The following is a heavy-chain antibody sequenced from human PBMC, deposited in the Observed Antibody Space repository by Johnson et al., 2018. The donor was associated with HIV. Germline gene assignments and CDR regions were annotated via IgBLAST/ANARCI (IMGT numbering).Heavy chain of an antibody. CDR3: AKCIWGSSLIDAFDI. V-gene: IGHV3-53*01. Sequence: VQLVVSGGGLIQPGGSLRLSCAASGFTVSSNYMSWVRQAPGQGLEWVSVIYSGGSTYYADSVKGRFTISRDNSKNTLHLQMNSLRAEDTAVYYCAKCIWGSSLIDAFDIWGQGTMVTVSS. CDR2: IYSGGST. D-gene: IGHD6-13*01. J-gene: IGHJ3*02. CDR1: GFTVSSNY.